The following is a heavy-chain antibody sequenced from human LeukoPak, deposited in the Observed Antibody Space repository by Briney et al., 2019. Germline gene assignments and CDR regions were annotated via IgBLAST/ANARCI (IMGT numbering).Heavy chain of an antibody. Sequence: PSETLSLTCTVSGGSISSSSYYWGWIRQPPGKGLEWIGCIYYSGSTYYNPSLKSRVTISVDTSKNQFSLKLSSVTAADTAVYYCARRSIAVAGREGFDYWGQGTLVTVSS. V-gene: IGHV4-39*01. CDR1: GGSISSSSYY. J-gene: IGHJ4*02. D-gene: IGHD6-19*01. CDR2: IYYSGST. CDR3: ARRSIAVAGREGFDY.